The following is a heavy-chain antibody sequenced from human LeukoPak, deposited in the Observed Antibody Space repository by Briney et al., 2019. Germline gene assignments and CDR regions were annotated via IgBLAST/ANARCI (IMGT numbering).Heavy chain of an antibody. D-gene: IGHD4-17*01. V-gene: IGHV4-39*07. CDR3: ARGPTTVTRAFDY. CDR1: GVSISSSNSY. J-gene: IGHJ4*02. Sequence: SETLSLTCTVSGVSISSSNSYWGWIRQPPGKGLEWIGSIYYSGNTYYNASLKSQVSISIDTSKNQFSLNLNSVTAADTAVYYCARGPTTVTRAFDYWGQGTLVTVSS. CDR2: IYYSGNT.